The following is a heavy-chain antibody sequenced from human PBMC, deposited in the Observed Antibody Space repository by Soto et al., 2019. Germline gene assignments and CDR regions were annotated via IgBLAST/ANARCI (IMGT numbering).Heavy chain of an antibody. D-gene: IGHD2-2*01. J-gene: IGHJ4*02. CDR3: ARSLHYQLLSEPDY. CDR1: GFTFSSYS. V-gene: IGHV3-48*01. Sequence: WGSLRLSCAASGFTFSSYSMNWVRQAPGKGLEWVSYISSGGSTIYYADSLKGRFTISRDNAKNSLYLQMNSLRAEDTAVYYCARSLHYQLLSEPDYWGQGTLVTVSS. CDR2: ISSGGSTI.